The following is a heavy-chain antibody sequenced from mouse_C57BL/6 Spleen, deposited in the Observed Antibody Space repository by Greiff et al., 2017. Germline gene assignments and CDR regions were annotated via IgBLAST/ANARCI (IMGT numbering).Heavy chain of an antibody. Sequence: VQLQQSGAELVRPGTSVKMSCKASGYTFTNYWIGWAKQRPGHGLEWIGDIYPGGGYTNYNEKFKGKATLTADKSSSTAYMQFSSLTSEDSAIYYCAREGVTTEGYFDYWGQGTTLTVSS. J-gene: IGHJ2*01. CDR2: IYPGGGYT. CDR1: GYTFTNYW. V-gene: IGHV1-63*01. CDR3: AREGVTTEGYFDY. D-gene: IGHD1-1*01.